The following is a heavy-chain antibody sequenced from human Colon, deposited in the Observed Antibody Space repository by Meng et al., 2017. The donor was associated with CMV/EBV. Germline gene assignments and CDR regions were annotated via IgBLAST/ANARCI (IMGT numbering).Heavy chain of an antibody. CDR3: VRSSGWSLFDY. J-gene: IGHJ4*02. CDR2: IRSDGSAT. V-gene: IGHV1-2*02. D-gene: IGHD6-19*01. CDR1: GYTFSDYY. Sequence: QVQLMQSGAGVKEPAASVKVSCKTSGYTFSDYYMNWVRQAPGQGLGWMGWIRSDGSATNYAQKFRGRVTMTRDASVSTAYMELSGLTSDDTAVYFCVRSSGWSLFDYWGPGALVTVSS.